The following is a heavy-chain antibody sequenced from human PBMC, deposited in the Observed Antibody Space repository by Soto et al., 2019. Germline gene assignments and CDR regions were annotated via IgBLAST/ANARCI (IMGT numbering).Heavy chain of an antibody. Sequence: SETLSLTCTVSGGSISSNYWTWIRQPPGKGLEWIGYVYNSGSTNYNPSLKSRITISEDTSKSQFSLKVNSMTAADTAVYYCARYRREAVAGYTLDNWGQGILVTVSS. D-gene: IGHD6-13*01. V-gene: IGHV4-59*01. CDR3: ARYRREAVAGYTLDN. CDR1: GGSISSNY. J-gene: IGHJ4*02. CDR2: VYNSGST.